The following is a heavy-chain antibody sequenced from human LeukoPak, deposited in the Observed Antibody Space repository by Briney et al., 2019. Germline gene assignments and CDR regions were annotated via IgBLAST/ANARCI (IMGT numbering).Heavy chain of an antibody. CDR1: GGSISSSSYY. D-gene: IGHD2-15*01. J-gene: IGHJ5*02. CDR3: ARGRRYWSGGNWFDP. CDR2: IYYSGRT. Sequence: PSETLSLTCTVSGGSISSSSYYWGWIRQPPGKGLEWIGEIYYSGRTYQNPSLRSRVTISVDTSKNQFSLKLSSVTAADTAVYYCARGRRYWSGGNWFDPWGQGTLVTVSS. V-gene: IGHV4-39*07.